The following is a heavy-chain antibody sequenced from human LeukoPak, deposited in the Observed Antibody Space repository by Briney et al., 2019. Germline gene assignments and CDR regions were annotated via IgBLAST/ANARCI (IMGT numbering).Heavy chain of an antibody. J-gene: IGHJ4*02. V-gene: IGHV3-23*01. Sequence: GGSLRLSCAASRFTFSSYGMSWVRQAPGKGLEWVSGISGSGGSTYYADSAKGRFTISRDNSKNTLYPQMNSLRVEDTDVYYCAKLAKYFYGSETYYFFEHWGQGTPVTASS. CDR2: ISGSGGST. CDR1: RFTFSSYG. CDR3: AKLAKYFYGSETYYFFEH. D-gene: IGHD3-10*01.